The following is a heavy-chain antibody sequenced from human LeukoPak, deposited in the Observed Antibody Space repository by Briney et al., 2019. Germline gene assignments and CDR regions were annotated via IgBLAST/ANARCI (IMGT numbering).Heavy chain of an antibody. CDR2: ISGGGATT. J-gene: IGHJ4*02. D-gene: IGHD3-16*01. V-gene: IGHV3-23*01. Sequence: GGSLRLSCAASGFTFSSYAMSWVRQAPGKGLEWVSSISGGGATTYYADSVKGRFTISRDNSKNTLYLQMNSLRAEDTAVYYCAKDAFGAGGFDYWGQGSLVTVSS. CDR1: GFTFSSYA. CDR3: AKDAFGAGGFDY.